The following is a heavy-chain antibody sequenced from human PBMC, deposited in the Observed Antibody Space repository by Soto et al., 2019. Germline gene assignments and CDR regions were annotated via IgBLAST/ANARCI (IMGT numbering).Heavy chain of an antibody. CDR3: ARGPEYYGSGSPRVHYYIDV. Sequence: QVQLVQSGAEVKKPGASVKVSCKASGYTFTSYGISWVRQAPGQGLEWMGWISAYNGNTNYAQKLQDRVTMTTDTSTSKAYMALRSLRSDDTAVYYCARGPEYYGSGSPRVHYYIDVWGKGTTVTVSS. V-gene: IGHV1-18*01. CDR1: GYTFTSYG. CDR2: ISAYNGNT. D-gene: IGHD3-10*01. J-gene: IGHJ6*03.